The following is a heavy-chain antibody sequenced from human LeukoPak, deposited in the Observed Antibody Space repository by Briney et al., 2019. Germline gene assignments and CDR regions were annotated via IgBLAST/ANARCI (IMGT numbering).Heavy chain of an antibody. CDR2: ISYDGSNK. V-gene: IGHV3-30*18. CDR1: GFTFSSYG. Sequence: GGSLRLSCAASGFTFSSYGVHWVRQAPGKGLEWVAVISYDGSNKYYADSVKGRFTISRDNSKNTLYLQMNSLRAEDTAVYYCAKDRDSSSNYYYYGMDVWGQGTTVTVSS. D-gene: IGHD6-13*01. CDR3: AKDRDSSSNYYYYGMDV. J-gene: IGHJ6*02.